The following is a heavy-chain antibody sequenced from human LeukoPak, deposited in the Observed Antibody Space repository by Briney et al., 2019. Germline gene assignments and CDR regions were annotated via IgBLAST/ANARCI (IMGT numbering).Heavy chain of an antibody. D-gene: IGHD3-9*01. CDR1: GFTFSTYG. CDR3: ARSTSSEYDIYHFDY. CDR2: IYYDGSNK. Sequence: GGSLRLSCAASGFTFSTYGMHWVRQAPGKGLEWVALIYYDGSNKYYADSVKGRFTISRDNSKNTLYLQMNSLRAEDTAVYYCARSTSSEYDIYHFDYWGQGTLVTVSS. V-gene: IGHV3-33*01. J-gene: IGHJ4*02.